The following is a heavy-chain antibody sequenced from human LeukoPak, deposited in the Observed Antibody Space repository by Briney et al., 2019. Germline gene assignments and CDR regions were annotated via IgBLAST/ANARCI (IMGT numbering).Heavy chain of an antibody. CDR1: GFSFDDYG. Sequence: PGGSLRLSCAASGFSFDDYGMSWVRQVPGKGLEWVSGISWNGGSKGYAASVKGRFTTSRDNAKNSLYLQMNSLRAEDTAVYYCVMEGGDRGYSYSFDYWGQGTLVTVSS. CDR3: VMEGGDRGYSYSFDY. D-gene: IGHD5-18*01. CDR2: ISWNGGSK. V-gene: IGHV3-20*04. J-gene: IGHJ4*02.